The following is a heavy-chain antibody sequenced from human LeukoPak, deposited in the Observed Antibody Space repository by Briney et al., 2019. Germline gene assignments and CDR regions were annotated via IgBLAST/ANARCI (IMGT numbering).Heavy chain of an antibody. CDR1: GYTFTSYG. D-gene: IGHD3-9*01. CDR3: ARALVYAGLRYFDWLYPTPYYYMGV. V-gene: IGHV1-8*01. J-gene: IGHJ6*03. Sequence: GASVKVSCKASGYTFTSYGISWVRQATGQGLEWMGWMNPNSGNTGYAQKFQGRVTMTRNTSISTAYMELSSLRSEDTAVYYCARALVYAGLRYFDWLYPTPYYYMGVWGKGTTVTISS. CDR2: MNPNSGNT.